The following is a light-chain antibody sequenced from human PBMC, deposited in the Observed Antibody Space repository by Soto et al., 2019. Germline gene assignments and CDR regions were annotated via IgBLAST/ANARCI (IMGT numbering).Light chain of an antibody. CDR2: AAS. CDR3: QQYGSSPRT. V-gene: IGKV3-20*01. J-gene: IGKJ2*01. CDR1: QSVSSSQ. Sequence: EIVLTQSPGTLSLSPGERATLSCRASQSVSSSQLACYQQTPRQAPRLLICAASSRATGIPDRISGSGCGADFTLVSNRLEPEVVVVYCCQQYGSSPRTFGQGTKLEIK.